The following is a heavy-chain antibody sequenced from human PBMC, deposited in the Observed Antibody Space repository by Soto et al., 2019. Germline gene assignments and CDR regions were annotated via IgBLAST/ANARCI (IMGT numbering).Heavy chain of an antibody. CDR2: IYHSGYT. CDR1: GGSISSGGYS. Sequence: SETLSLTCAVSGGSISSGGYSWNWIRQPPGKGLEWIGYIYHSGYTYYTPSLKSRVTISVDKSKNQFSLNLSSVTAADTAVYYCARESMTTDYNWFDPWGQGTLVTSP. CDR3: ARESMTTDYNWFDP. J-gene: IGHJ5*02. D-gene: IGHD4-17*01. V-gene: IGHV4-30-2*01.